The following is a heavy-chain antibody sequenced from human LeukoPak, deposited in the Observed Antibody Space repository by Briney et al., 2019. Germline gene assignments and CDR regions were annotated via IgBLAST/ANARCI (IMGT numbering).Heavy chain of an antibody. CDR2: MNSNSSNT. CDR1: GYTFITFD. D-gene: IGHD3-10*01. CDR3: ARLGRNSYGSENWFDP. J-gene: IGHJ5*02. Sequence: ASVKVSCKASGYTFITFDINWVRQAPGQGLEWMGWMNSNSSNTGYAQQFKGRVTMTRDTSISTAYMELSSLRSEDTAVYYCARLGRNSYGSENWFDPWGQGTLVTVSS. V-gene: IGHV1-8*01.